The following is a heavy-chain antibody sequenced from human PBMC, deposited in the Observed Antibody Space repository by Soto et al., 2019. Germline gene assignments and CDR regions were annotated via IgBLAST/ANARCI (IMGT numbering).Heavy chain of an antibody. CDR2: INPDGSVE. J-gene: IGHJ6*02. Sequence: GGSLRLSCAASGFTFSSYSMNWVRQAPGKGLEWVANINPDGSVEYYADSLKGRFTISRDNARNSLYLQMNSLGAEDTAVYYCVRDGAPLINLFFGMDVWGQGTTVTVSS. CDR1: GFTFSSYS. D-gene: IGHD2-8*01. CDR3: VRDGAPLINLFFGMDV. V-gene: IGHV3-7*01.